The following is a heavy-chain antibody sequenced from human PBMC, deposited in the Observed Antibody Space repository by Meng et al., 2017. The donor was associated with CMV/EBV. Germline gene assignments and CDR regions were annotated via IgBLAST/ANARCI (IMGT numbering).Heavy chain of an antibody. D-gene: IGHD2-15*01. CDR1: GGSISSSSYY. CDR2: IYYSGST. Sequence: SETLSLTCTVSGGSISSSSYYWGWIRQPPGKGLEWIGSIYYSGSTCYNPSLKSRVTISVDTSKNQFSLKLSSVTAADTAVYYCARGNGCSGGSCYGAGGFDIWGQGTMVTVSS. CDR3: ARGNGCSGGSCYGAGGFDI. J-gene: IGHJ3*02. V-gene: IGHV4-39*07.